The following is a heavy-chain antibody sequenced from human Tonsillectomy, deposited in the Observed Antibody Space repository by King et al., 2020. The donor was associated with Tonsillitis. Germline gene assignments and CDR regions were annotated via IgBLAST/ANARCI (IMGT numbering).Heavy chain of an antibody. CDR2: IHPGVSDI. J-gene: IGHJ3*01. CDR3: STLTRLLPHAAFDV. CDR1: AYTFTDNW. Sequence: QLVQSGAEVKKPGESLKISCKGSAYTFTDNWIGWVRQMPGKGLEWMGIIHPGVSDIKYSPSFQGRATIPDDKSINTAYLHWSSLKASDTARYYCSTLTRLLPHAAFDVWGQGKMGTVSS. V-gene: IGHV5-51*01. D-gene: IGHD3-22*01.